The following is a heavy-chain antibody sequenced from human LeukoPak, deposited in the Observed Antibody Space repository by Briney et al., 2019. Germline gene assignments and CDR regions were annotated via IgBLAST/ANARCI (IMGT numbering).Heavy chain of an antibody. CDR2: IHNDGTTT. J-gene: IGHJ3*02. V-gene: IGHV3-74*01. CDR3: ARGGVGSFDI. CDR1: GFIFTSYW. D-gene: IGHD2-8*02. Sequence: GGSLRLSCAASGFIFTSYWIHWVRQAPGKGLVWVSRIHNDGTTTGYTDSVRGRFAISRDNAKNTVYLQMNSLRAEDTAVYYCARGGVGSFDIWGQGTMVTVSS.